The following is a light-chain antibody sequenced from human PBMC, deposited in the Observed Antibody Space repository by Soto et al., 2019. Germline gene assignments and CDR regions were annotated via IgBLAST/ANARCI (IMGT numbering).Light chain of an antibody. CDR3: QQYNILYT. J-gene: IGKJ2*01. V-gene: IGKV1-5*01. CDR2: DAS. Sequence: DIQMTQSPSTLSASVGDRVTITCRASQSISSWLAWYQQKPGKAPKLLIYDASSLESGVPSRFSGSGSGTEFTRTISRVQPDDLATHYCQQYNILYTFGQGTKMEIK. CDR1: QSISSW.